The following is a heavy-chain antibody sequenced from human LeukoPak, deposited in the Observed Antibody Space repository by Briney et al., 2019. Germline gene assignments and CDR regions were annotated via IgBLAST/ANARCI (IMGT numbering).Heavy chain of an antibody. J-gene: IGHJ4*02. CDR2: ISGSGGST. Sequence: PGGSLRLSCAASGFTFSSYAMSWVRQAPGKGLEWVSAISGSGGSTYYADSVRGRFTISRDNSKNTLYLQMNSLRAEDTAVYYCAKATAGFIRYFDWGQGTLVTVSS. CDR3: AKATAGFIRYFD. V-gene: IGHV3-23*01. CDR1: GFTFSSYA. D-gene: IGHD3-9*01.